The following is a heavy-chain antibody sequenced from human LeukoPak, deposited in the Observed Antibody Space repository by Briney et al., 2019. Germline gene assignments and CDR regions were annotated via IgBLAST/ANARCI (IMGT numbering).Heavy chain of an antibody. V-gene: IGHV6-1*01. CDR1: GDSVSSNSAA. Sequence: SPTLSLTCAISGDSVSSNSAAWNWIRQSPSRGLEWLGRTYYRSKWYNDYAVSVKSRITINPDTSKNQFSLQLNSVTPEDTAVYYCARDRHSSGWYATNWFDPWGQGTLVTVSS. CDR3: ARDRHSSGWYATNWFDP. J-gene: IGHJ5*02. D-gene: IGHD6-19*01. CDR2: TYYRSKWYN.